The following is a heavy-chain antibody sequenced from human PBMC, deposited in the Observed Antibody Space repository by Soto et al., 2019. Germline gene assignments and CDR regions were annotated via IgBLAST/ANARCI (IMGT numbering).Heavy chain of an antibody. D-gene: IGHD1-26*01. V-gene: IGHV3-30*18. J-gene: IGHJ6*02. CDR1: GFTFSSYG. CDR2: ISYDGSNK. Sequence: PGGSLRPSCAASGFTFSSYGMHWVRQAPGKGLEWVAVISYDGSNKYYADPVKGRFTISRDNSKNTLYLQMNSLRAEDTAVYYCAKDFKAREYGMDVWGQGTTVTVSS. CDR3: AKDFKAREYGMDV.